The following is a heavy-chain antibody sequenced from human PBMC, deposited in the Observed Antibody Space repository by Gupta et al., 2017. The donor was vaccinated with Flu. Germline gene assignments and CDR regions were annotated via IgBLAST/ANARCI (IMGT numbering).Heavy chain of an antibody. J-gene: IGHJ6*02. V-gene: IGHV1-69*08. D-gene: IGHD6-19*01. CDR2: IIPILAAA. CDR3: ARGRVDIAVSGTGPYAMDV. Sequence: SWVRQAPGQGLEWMGSIIPILAAADYAQKFQGRVTITADISTSTAYMEMTGLKPEDTARFFCARGRVDIAVSGTGPYAMDVWGQGTTVTVSS.